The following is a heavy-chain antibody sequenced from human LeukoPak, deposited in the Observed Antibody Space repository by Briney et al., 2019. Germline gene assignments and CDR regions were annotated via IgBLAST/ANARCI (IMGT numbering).Heavy chain of an antibody. J-gene: IGHJ4*02. V-gene: IGHV1-8*02. CDR1: GYTCTSYY. Sequence: GASVKVSCKASGYTCTSYYMHWVRQATGQGLEWMGWMNPNSGNTGYAQKFQGRVTMTRNTSISTAYMELSSLRSEDTAVYYCARGLAVAGTGDYWGQGTLVTVSS. CDR3: ARGLAVAGTGDY. CDR2: MNPNSGNT. D-gene: IGHD6-19*01.